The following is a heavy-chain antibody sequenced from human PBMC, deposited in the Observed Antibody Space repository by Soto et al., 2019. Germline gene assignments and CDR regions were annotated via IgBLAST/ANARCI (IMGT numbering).Heavy chain of an antibody. D-gene: IGHD2-15*01. CDR2: ISGSGGST. Sequence: GGSLRLSCAASGFTFSSYAMSWVRQAPGKGLEWVSAISGSGGSTYYADSVKGRFTISRDNSKNTLYLQMNSLRAEDTAVYYCARGPEDCSGGSCQTGFDYWGQGTLVTVSS. V-gene: IGHV3-23*01. J-gene: IGHJ4*02. CDR3: ARGPEDCSGGSCQTGFDY. CDR1: GFTFSSYA.